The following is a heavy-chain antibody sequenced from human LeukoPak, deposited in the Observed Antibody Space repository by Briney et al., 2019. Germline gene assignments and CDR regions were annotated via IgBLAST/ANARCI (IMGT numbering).Heavy chain of an antibody. D-gene: IGHD3-3*01. J-gene: IGHJ5*02. Sequence: TSETLSLTCTVSGGSISSSSYYWGWIRQPPGKGLEWIGSIYYSGSTYYNPSLKSRVTISVDTSKNQFSLKLSPVTAADTAVYYCARPPIFGVVNAKLGNWFDPWGQGTLVTVSS. CDR2: IYYSGST. V-gene: IGHV4-39*01. CDR3: ARPPIFGVVNAKLGNWFDP. CDR1: GGSISSSSYY.